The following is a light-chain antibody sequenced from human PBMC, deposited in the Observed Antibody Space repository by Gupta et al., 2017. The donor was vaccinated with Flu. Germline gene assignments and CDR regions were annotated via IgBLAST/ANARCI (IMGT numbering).Light chain of an antibody. J-gene: IGLJ3*02. CDR3: AAWDDSLSGWV. Sequence: QSVLPQPPSASGPPGQRVTISCSGSSSNIGSNYVYWYQQLPGTAPKLLIYRNTQRPSGVPDRFSGSKSGTSASLAISGLRSEDEADYYCAAWDDSLSGWVCGGGTKL. CDR2: RNT. CDR1: SSNIGSNY. V-gene: IGLV1-47*01.